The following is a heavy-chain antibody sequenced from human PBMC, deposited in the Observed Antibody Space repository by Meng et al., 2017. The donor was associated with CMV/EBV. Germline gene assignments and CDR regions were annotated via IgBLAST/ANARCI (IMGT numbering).Heavy chain of an antibody. V-gene: IGHV4-4*07. CDR3: ARDLMNCSSTSCANWFDP. J-gene: IGHJ5*02. CDR1: GGSISSYY. CDR2: IYTSGST. D-gene: IGHD2-2*01. Sequence: VQLQESGPGLGKPSETVSPPCTVSGGSISSYYWSWIRQPAGKGLEWIGRIYTSGSTNYNPSLKSRVTMSVDTSKNQFSLKLSSVTAADTAVYYCARDLMNCSSTSCANWFDPWGQGTLVTVSS.